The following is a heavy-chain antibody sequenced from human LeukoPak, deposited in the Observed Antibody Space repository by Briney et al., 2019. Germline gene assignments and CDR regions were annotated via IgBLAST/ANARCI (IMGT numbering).Heavy chain of an antibody. Sequence: SVKVSCKASGGTFSSYAISWVRQAPGQGLEWMGGIIPIFGTANYAQKLQGRVTMTTDTSTSTAYMELRSLRSDDTAVYYCASSGGSGLKPLDYWGQGTLVTVSS. CDR1: GGTFSSYA. CDR2: IIPIFGTA. J-gene: IGHJ4*02. CDR3: ASSGGSGLKPLDY. D-gene: IGHD3-10*01. V-gene: IGHV1-69*05.